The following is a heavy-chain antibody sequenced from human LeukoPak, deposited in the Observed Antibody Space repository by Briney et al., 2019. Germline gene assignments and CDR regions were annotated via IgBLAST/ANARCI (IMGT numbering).Heavy chain of an antibody. CDR1: GFTFSSYS. V-gene: IGHV3-48*01. CDR3: VRDLGGRSGH. Sequence: PGGSLRLSCASSGFTFSSYSMNWVRQGPGKGLEWVSYISSSSGTTYYADSVKGRFTISRDNAEKSLYLQMNSLRAEDTAVYYCVRDLGGRSGHWGQGTLVTVSS. J-gene: IGHJ4*02. D-gene: IGHD1-26*01. CDR2: ISSSSGTT.